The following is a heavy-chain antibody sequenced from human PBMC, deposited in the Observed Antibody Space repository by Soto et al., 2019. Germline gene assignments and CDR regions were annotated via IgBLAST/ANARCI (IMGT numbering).Heavy chain of an antibody. CDR2: LYSDYST. J-gene: IGHJ6*02. CDR3: ARDFRVYESSGYYLYYYYGMEF. Sequence: GSMWILWAPSGLTVSSSDMSWACQAQGKVLEWVSVLYSDYSTHYADSVKGRFTISRDNSKNTVYLQMNSLRAEDTAVYYCARDFRVYESSGYYLYYYYGMEFWGQGTTVT. CDR1: GLTVSSSD. D-gene: IGHD3-22*01. V-gene: IGHV3-53*01.